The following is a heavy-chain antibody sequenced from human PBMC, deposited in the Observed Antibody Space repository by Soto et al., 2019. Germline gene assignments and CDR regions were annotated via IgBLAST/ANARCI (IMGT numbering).Heavy chain of an antibody. V-gene: IGHV3-49*04. D-gene: IGHD3-3*01. CDR1: GFASGGYG. CDR2: TTSPAYGGTT. Sequence: HPGGSLRLSCSFSGFASGGYGLTWVRQSPGKGLEWVGFTTSPAYGGTTEYAASVKGRFLISRDDSKSVAYLQMNSLQTEDTAIYYCSRDGDPYGPDVSGRGTTITVSS. CDR3: SRDGDPYGPDV. J-gene: IGHJ6*02.